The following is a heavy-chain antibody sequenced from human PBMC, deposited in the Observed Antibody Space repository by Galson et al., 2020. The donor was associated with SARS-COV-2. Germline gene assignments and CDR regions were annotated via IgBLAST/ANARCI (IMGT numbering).Heavy chain of an antibody. CDR2: IGTNGVST. J-gene: IGHJ4*02. V-gene: IGHV3-64*02. CDR1: GFTFSNYA. D-gene: IGHD6-19*01. CDR3: ARDKEPVAGSPPYY. Sequence: GESLKISCAASGFTFSNYAMHWVRQAPGTGLQYVSAIGTNGVSTYYADSVKGRFTISRDNSKNTLYLQMGSLRPEDTGMYYCARDKEPVAGSPPYYWGQGTLVTVSS.